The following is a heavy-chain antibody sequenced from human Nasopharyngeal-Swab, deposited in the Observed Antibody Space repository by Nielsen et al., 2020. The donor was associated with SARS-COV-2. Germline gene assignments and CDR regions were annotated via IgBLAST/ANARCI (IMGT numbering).Heavy chain of an antibody. V-gene: IGHV4-34*01. CDR1: GGSFSGYY. D-gene: IGHD5-12*01. Sequence: SETLSLTCAVYGGSFSGYYWSWIRQPPGKGLEWIGEINHSGSTNYNPSLKSRVTISVDTSKNQFSLKLRSVTAADTAVYYCARTGVDSGYGSDYWGQGTLVTVSS. CDR3: ARTGVDSGYGSDY. CDR2: INHSGST. J-gene: IGHJ4*02.